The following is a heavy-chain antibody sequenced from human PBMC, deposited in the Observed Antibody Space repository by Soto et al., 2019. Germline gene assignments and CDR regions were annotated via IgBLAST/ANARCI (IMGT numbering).Heavy chain of an antibody. CDR3: ARSGAIIFSDNWFDP. D-gene: IGHD3-3*02. V-gene: IGHV1-2*04. Sequence: ASVKVSCKASGYTFTGYYMHWVRQAPGQGLEWMGWINPNSGGTNYAQKFQGWVTMTRDTSISTAYMELSRLRSDDTAVYYCARSGAIIFSDNWFDPWGQGTLVTVSS. CDR2: INPNSGGT. CDR1: GYTFTGYY. J-gene: IGHJ5*02.